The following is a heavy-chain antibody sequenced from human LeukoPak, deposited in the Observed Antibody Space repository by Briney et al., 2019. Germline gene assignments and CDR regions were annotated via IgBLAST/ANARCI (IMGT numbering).Heavy chain of an antibody. D-gene: IGHD3-22*01. CDR2: IRTSSEGEPT. V-gene: IGHV3-15*01. Sequence: GGSLRLSCAASGFTFSNAWLSWVRQAPGKGLVWVGRIRTSSEGEPTDYPGPVKGRFTISRDRSKDTVYLQMNSLKTEDTAVYYCTADFSHSSAWSFDYWGRGTLVTVSS. CDR1: GFTFSNAW. J-gene: IGHJ4*02. CDR3: TADFSHSSAWSFDY.